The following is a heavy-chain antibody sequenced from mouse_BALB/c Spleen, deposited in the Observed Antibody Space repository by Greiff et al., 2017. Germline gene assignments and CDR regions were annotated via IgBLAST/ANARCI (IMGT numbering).Heavy chain of an antibody. CDR3: ARGRGKGAMDY. CDR1: GYTFTSYV. CDR2: INPYNDGT. V-gene: IGHV1-14*01. Sequence: EVQLHQSGPELVKPGASVKMSCKASGYTFTSYVMHWVKQKPGQGLEWIGYINPYNDGTKYNEKFKGKATLTSDKSSSTAYMELSSLTSEDSAVYYCARGRGKGAMDYWGQGTSVTVSS. J-gene: IGHJ4*01.